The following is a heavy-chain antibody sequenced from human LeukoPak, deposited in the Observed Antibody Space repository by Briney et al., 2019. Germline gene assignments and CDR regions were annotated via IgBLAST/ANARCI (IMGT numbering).Heavy chain of an antibody. CDR1: GGTFSSYA. J-gene: IGHJ6*04. D-gene: IGHD5-18*01. CDR3: ARKRMDTAMVSYYYYGMDV. V-gene: IGHV1-69*06. Sequence: SVKVSCKASGGTFSSYAISWVRQVPGQGLEWMGGIIPIFGTANYAQKFQGRVTITADKSTSTAYMELSSLRSEDTAVYYCARKRMDTAMVSYYYYGMDVWGKGTTVTVSS. CDR2: IIPIFGTA.